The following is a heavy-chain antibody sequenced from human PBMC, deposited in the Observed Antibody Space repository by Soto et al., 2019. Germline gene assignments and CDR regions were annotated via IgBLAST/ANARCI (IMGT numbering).Heavy chain of an antibody. CDR2: IVVGSGNT. D-gene: IGHD3-22*01. CDR1: GFTFTSSA. CDR3: AAVGSSGPFDY. V-gene: IGHV1-58*02. J-gene: IGHJ4*02. Sequence: VKVFCKASGFTFTSSAMQWVRQARGQRLEWIGWIVVGSGNTNYAQKFQERVTITRDMSTSTAYMELSSLRPEDTAVYYCAAVGSSGPFDYWGQGTLVTVSS.